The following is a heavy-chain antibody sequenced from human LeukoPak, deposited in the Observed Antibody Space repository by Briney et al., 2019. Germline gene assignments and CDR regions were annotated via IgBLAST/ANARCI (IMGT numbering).Heavy chain of an antibody. V-gene: IGHV3-11*04. D-gene: IGHD4-23*01. CDR3: AREEDYGGNPFDY. CDR1: GFTFSDYH. Sequence: GGSLRLSCAASGFTFSDYHMSWIRQAPGKGLEWVSYISSSSSTIYYADSVKGRFTISRDDAKNSLYLQMNSLRAEDTAVYYCAREEDYGGNPFDYWGQGTLVTVSS. J-gene: IGHJ4*02. CDR2: ISSSSSTI.